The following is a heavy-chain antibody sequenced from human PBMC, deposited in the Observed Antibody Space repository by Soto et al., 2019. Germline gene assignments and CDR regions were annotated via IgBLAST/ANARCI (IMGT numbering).Heavy chain of an antibody. V-gene: IGHV4-31*03. Sequence: QVQLQESGPGLVKPSQTLSLTCTVSGDSISSGGYYCSWIRQHPGKGLEWIGYIYYSGSTYYNPSLKRRVTISVDTSKNQFSLKLSSVTAAATAVYYCAAEVGFGPLFDYWGQGTLVTVSS. D-gene: IGHD3-3*01. CDR1: GDSISSGGYY. J-gene: IGHJ4*02. CDR3: AAEVGFGPLFDY. CDR2: IYYSGST.